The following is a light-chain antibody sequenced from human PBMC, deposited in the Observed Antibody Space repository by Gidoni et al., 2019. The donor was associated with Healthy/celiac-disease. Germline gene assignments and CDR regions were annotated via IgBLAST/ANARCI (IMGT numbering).Light chain of an antibody. CDR3: QQYNNWRRT. Sequence: ELVMTPPPATLSVSPAERATLSCRASQSVSSNLAWYQQKPGQATRLLIYGASTRATGIPARFSGSGSGTEFTLTISSLQSEDFAVYYCQQYNNWRRTFGQGTKVEIK. CDR2: GAS. J-gene: IGKJ1*01. V-gene: IGKV3-15*01. CDR1: QSVSSN.